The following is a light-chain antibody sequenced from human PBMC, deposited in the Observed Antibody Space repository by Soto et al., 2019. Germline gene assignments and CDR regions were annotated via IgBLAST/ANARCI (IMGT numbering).Light chain of an antibody. Sequence: EIVLTPSPGTLSLSPCERATLSWSASQSVSNNYLAWYQQKPGQAPRLLIYGASNRAPGIPDRFSGSGSGTDFTLPISRLEPEDFAVYYCPQYGSSGTFGQGTKV. V-gene: IGKV3-20*01. CDR3: PQYGSSGT. CDR2: GAS. J-gene: IGKJ1*01. CDR1: QSVSNNY.